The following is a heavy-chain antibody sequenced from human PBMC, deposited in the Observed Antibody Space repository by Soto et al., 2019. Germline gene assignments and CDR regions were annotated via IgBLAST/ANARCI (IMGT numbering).Heavy chain of an antibody. J-gene: IGHJ4*02. CDR3: AHLAGLSHTDDF. CDR1: GFDFTDYA. CDR2: ISSDGGNR. Sequence: VGYLTLSRAAYGFDFTDYALHWVRQAPGKGLEWVTVISSDGGNRYYADSVKGRFTISRDNSKNTLYLQMNSLRVEDTAIYICAHLAGLSHTDDFWGQGTPVTVSS. D-gene: IGHD5-18*01. V-gene: IGHV3-30-3*01.